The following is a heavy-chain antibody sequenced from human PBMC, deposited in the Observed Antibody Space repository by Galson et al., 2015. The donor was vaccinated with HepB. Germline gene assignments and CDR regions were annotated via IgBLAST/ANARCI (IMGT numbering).Heavy chain of an antibody. J-gene: IGHJ4*02. CDR1: GFTFSSHA. Sequence: SLRLSCAASGFTFSSHAMSWVRQAPGKGLEWVAVISGSGHITYYADAVKGRFTISRENSNNTLYLQMNSLGAEDAAVYFFAKDKCATGNCPSPICFFDYWGQGSLVTVSS. CDR3: AKDKCATGNCPSPICFFDY. CDR2: ISGSGHIT. V-gene: IGHV3-23*01. D-gene: IGHD1-7*01.